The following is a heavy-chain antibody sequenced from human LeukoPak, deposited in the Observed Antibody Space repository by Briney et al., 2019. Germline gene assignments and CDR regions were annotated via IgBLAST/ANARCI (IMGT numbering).Heavy chain of an antibody. V-gene: IGHV3-23*01. Sequence: GGSLRLSCAASGFTFSNYAMGWVRQAPGKGLEWVSGISGTGGDTDYADSVKGRFTISRDNSENTLYLQMNSLRAEDTAVYYCAKGSRRGWYYYFDYWGQGTLVTVSS. D-gene: IGHD6-19*01. J-gene: IGHJ4*02. CDR3: AKGSRRGWYYYFDY. CDR2: ISGTGGDT. CDR1: GFTFSNYA.